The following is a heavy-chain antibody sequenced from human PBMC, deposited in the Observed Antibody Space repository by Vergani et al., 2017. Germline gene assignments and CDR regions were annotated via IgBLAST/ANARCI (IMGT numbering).Heavy chain of an antibody. V-gene: IGHV3-30*19. CDR3: GRGSDNYN. J-gene: IGHJ4*02. CDR2: ISYDGSNK. D-gene: IGHD5-24*01. Sequence: QVQLVESGGGVVQPGRSLRLSCAASGFTFNQYGMHWVRQAPGKGLEWVAVISYDGSNKYYADSVKGRFTISRDNSKNTLYLQMNSLRVEDTAVYYCGRGSDNYNWGQGTLVTVSS. CDR1: GFTFNQYG.